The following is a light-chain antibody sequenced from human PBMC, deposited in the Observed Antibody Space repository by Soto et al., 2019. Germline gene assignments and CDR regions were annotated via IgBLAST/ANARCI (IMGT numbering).Light chain of an antibody. CDR1: RSDVGSYNL. J-gene: IGLJ1*01. CDR2: EGS. V-gene: IGLV2-23*01. CDR3: CSYAGSSTYV. Sequence: QSALTQPASVSGSPGQSITLSCTGNRSDVGSYNLVSWYQQHPGKAPKLMIYEGSKRPSGVSNRFSGSKSGNTASLTISGLQAEDEADYYCCSYAGSSTYVFGTGTKLTVL.